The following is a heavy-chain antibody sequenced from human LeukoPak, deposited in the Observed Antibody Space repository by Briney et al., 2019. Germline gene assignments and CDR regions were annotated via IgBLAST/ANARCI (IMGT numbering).Heavy chain of an antibody. CDR1: GGSISSSSYY. V-gene: IGHV4-39*07. CDR3: ARNRRGNSGYDRSRFDP. J-gene: IGHJ5*02. D-gene: IGHD5-12*01. CDR2: IYYSGSA. Sequence: SETLSLTCTVSGGSISSSSYYWGWIRQPPGKGLEWIGSIYYSGSAYYNPSLKSRVTISVDTSKNQFSLKLSSVTAADTAVYYCARNRRGNSGYDRSRFDPWGQGTLVTVSS.